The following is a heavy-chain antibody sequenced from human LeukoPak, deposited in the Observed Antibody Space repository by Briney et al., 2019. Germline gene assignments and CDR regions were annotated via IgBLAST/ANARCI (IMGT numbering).Heavy chain of an antibody. J-gene: IGHJ4*02. V-gene: IGHV3-72*01. CDR2: TRNKANSYTT. D-gene: IGHD3-22*01. Sequence: GGSLRLSCAASGFTFSDHYMDWVRQAPGKGLEWVGRTRNKANSYTTEYAASVQGRFTISRDDSKNSLYVQVNSLKTEDTAVYYCARAGGYHDSSGYLRDFDYWGQGTLVTVSS. CDR1: GFTFSDHY. CDR3: ARAGGYHDSSGYLRDFDY.